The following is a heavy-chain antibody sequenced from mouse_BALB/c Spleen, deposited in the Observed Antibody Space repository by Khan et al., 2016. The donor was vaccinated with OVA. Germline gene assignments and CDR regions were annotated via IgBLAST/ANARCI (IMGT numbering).Heavy chain of an antibody. J-gene: IGHJ3*01. CDR1: GFSLTSYG. V-gene: IGHV2-9*02. D-gene: IGHD1-1*01. Sequence: QMQLEESGPGLVAPSQSLSIICTVSGFSLTSYGVHWVRQPPGKGLEWLGVMWAGGSTNYNSALMSRLSISIDNSKSQVFLKMNSLQTDDTAMYYCVRPYYGSAWFAYWGQGTLVTVSA. CDR2: MWAGGST. CDR3: VRPYYGSAWFAY.